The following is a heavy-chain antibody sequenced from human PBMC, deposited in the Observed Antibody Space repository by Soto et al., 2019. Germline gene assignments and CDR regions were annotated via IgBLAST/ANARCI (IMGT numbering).Heavy chain of an antibody. CDR1: GGTFSSYA. CDR3: ARDPGIAAAGIPHYYFDY. D-gene: IGHD6-13*01. V-gene: IGHV1-69*13. Sequence: GASVKVSCKXSGGTFSSYAISWVRQAPGQGLEWMGGIIPIFGTASYAQKFQGRVTITADESTSTAYMELSSLRSEDTAVYYCARDPGIAAAGIPHYYFDYWGQGTLVTVSS. CDR2: IIPIFGTA. J-gene: IGHJ4*02.